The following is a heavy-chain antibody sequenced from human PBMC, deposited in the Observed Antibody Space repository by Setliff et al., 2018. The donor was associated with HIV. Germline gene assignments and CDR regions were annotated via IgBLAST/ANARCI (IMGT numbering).Heavy chain of an antibody. Sequence: GGSLRLSCAASGFAISGTYMTWVRQAPGKGLEWVSVIYTGGTTFYADSVMDRFTISRDSSKNTLYLQMNRLRVDDTAVYYCARLRANLGLGTAYFDSWGQGTLGTVS. CDR1: GFAISGTY. D-gene: IGHD7-27*01. CDR2: IYTGGTT. V-gene: IGHV3-53*01. J-gene: IGHJ4*02. CDR3: ARLRANLGLGTAYFDS.